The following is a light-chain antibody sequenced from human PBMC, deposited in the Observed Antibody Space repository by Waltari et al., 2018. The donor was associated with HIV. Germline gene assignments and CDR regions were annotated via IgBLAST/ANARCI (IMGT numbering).Light chain of an antibody. V-gene: IGKV1-39*01. CDR2: AAS. CDR1: QSISSY. J-gene: IGKJ1*01. Sequence: DIQMTQSPSSLSVSVGDRVTITCRASQSISSYLNWYQQKPGKAPKLLIYAASSLQSGVPSRFSGSGSGTDFTFTISSLQPEDFATDYCQQSYSTPWTFGQGTKVEIK. CDR3: QQSYSTPWT.